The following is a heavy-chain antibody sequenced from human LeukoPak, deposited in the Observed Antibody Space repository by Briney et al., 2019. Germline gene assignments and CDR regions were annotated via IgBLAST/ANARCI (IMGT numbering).Heavy chain of an antibody. V-gene: IGHV3-21*01. D-gene: IGHD1-26*01. CDR1: GFTFSSYS. CDR3: GRVGSGGTREDTLDI. J-gene: IGHJ3*02. CDR2: IGSSSSHI. Sequence: GGSLRLSCAASGFTFSSYSMNWVRQTPGKGREWVSSIGSSSSHIYYADSVKGRFTISRDNAKNSLYLQMNSLRAEDTAVYYCGRVGSGGTREDTLDIWGQGTMVTVSS.